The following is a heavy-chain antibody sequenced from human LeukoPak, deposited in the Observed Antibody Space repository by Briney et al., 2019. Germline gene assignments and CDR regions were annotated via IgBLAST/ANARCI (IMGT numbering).Heavy chain of an antibody. D-gene: IGHD2-8*01. CDR2: IIPIFGTA. Sequence: AASVKVSYKASGGTFSSYAISWVRQAPGQGLEWMGGIIPIFGTANYAQKFQGRVTITADESTSTAYMELSSLRSEDTAVYYCARDGCTNGVCYCDYWGQGTLVTVSS. CDR1: GGTFSSYA. CDR3: ARDGCTNGVCYCDY. J-gene: IGHJ4*02. V-gene: IGHV1-69*01.